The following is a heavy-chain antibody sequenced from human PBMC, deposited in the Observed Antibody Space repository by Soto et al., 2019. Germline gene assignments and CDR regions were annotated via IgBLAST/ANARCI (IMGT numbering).Heavy chain of an antibody. CDR1: GLKFSDAW. CDR2: IRNRGTT. J-gene: IGHJ6*02. Sequence: VESGGGLVKPGDYLRLSCVVSGLKFSDAWVSGVRQAPGKGLEWIGRIRNRGTTDYPAPVKGRFTISRDDSKNTLYLQLSSLTSEDTAVYYCTWIAGVYHGMLVWGQGTTVIVSS. V-gene: IGHV3-15*01. D-gene: IGHD2-2*03. CDR3: TWIAGVYHGMLV.